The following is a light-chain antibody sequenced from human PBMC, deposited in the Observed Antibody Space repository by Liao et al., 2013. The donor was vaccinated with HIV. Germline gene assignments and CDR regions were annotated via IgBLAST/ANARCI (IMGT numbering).Light chain of an antibody. J-gene: IGLJ3*02. CDR3: LAWDSRTNWV. CDR1: KVGDRI. V-gene: IGLV3-1*01. Sequence: SYELTQPPSVSVSPGQTASIPCSGDKVGDRIVSWYQVKPGQSPEVIIYQNYQRPSGTPERFSGSKSGNTATLTIRGTQAMDEAEYYCLAWDSRTNWVFGGGTKLTVL. CDR2: QNY.